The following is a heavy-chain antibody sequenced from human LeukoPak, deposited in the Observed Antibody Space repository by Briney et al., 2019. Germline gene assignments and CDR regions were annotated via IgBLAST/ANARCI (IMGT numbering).Heavy chain of an antibody. Sequence: SETLSLTCTVSGGSISSHYWSWVRQPPGKGLQWIGNMYYSGTTNYNPSLKSRVTMSVDTSKSQFSLKLISVTAADTAVYYCAGHTDGTTKDVWGLGTLVTVSS. V-gene: IGHV4-59*08. CDR2: MYYSGTT. CDR3: AGHTDGTTKDV. CDR1: GGSISSHY. D-gene: IGHD1-7*01. J-gene: IGHJ2*01.